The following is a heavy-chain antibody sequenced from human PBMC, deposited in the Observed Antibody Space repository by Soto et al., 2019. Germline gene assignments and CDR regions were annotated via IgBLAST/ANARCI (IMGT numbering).Heavy chain of an antibody. CDR3: AKVGISLAFDI. J-gene: IGHJ3*02. V-gene: IGHV3-23*01. D-gene: IGHD1-1*01. Sequence: RHPSAAAGVNFRSYAMSWVRQAPGKGLEWVSAISGSGGSTYYADSVKGRFTISRDNSKNTLYLQMNSLRAEDTAVYYCAKVGISLAFDIWGQGTMVTVS. CDR2: ISGSGGST. CDR1: GVNFRSYA.